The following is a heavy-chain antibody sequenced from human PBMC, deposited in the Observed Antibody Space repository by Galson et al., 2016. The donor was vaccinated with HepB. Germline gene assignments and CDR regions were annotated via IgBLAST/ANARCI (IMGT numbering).Heavy chain of an antibody. CDR1: GFSFRLYA. CDR3: ARAYSYGGDPGY. Sequence: SLRLSCAASGFSFRLYAMHWVRQAPGKGLEWVAFIWFDGNKNSYAESVKGRFTVSRDNSNDTLFLQMNSLRVEDTAIYYCARAYSYGGDPGYWGQGTLVTVSS. CDR2: IWFDGNKN. V-gene: IGHV3-33*01. J-gene: IGHJ4*02. D-gene: IGHD2-21*02.